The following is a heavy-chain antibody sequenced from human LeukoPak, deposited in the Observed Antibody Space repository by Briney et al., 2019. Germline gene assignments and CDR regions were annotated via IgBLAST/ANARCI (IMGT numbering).Heavy chain of an antibody. Sequence: GGSLRLSCAASGFTFSNAWMSWVRQAPGKGLEWVGRIKSKTEDGATDYAAPVQGRFTISRDDSKNTLYQQMNSLKTEDTAVYYCTKFIAVGYCSSTSCPTLYDCWGQGTLVTVSS. V-gene: IGHV3-15*01. CDR3: TKFIAVGYCSSTSCPTLYDC. J-gene: IGHJ4*02. CDR1: GFTFSNAW. CDR2: IKSKTEDGAT. D-gene: IGHD2-2*01.